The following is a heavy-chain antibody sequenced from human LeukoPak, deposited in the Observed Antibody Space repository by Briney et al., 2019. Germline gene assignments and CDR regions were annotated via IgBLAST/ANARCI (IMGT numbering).Heavy chain of an antibody. CDR2: INPNSGGT. CDR1: GYTFTGYY. V-gene: IGHV1-2*02. CDR3: ATGSSLAVAGTRYYYYYYMDV. J-gene: IGHJ6*03. D-gene: IGHD6-19*01. Sequence: GASVKVSCKASGYTFTGYYMHWVRQAPGQGLEWMGWINPNSGGTNYAQKFQGRVTMTRDTSISTAYMELSSLRSEDTAVYYCATGSSLAVAGTRYYYYYYMDVWGKGTTVTVSS.